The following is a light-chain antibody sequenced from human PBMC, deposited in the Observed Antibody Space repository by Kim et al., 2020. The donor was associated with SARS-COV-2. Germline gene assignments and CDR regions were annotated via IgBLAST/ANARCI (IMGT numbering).Light chain of an antibody. V-gene: IGLV2-23*02. Sequence: GQSITISCTGTSSDVGSYNLVSWYQQHPGKAPKRMIYEVSKRPSGVSNRFSGSKSGNTASLTISGLQAEDEADYYCCSYAGSSTWVFGGGTQLTVL. CDR2: EVS. CDR1: SSDVGSYNL. CDR3: CSYAGSSTWV. J-gene: IGLJ3*02.